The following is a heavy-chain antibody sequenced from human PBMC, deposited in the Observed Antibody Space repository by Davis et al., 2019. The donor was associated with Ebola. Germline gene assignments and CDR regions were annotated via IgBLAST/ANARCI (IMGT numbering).Heavy chain of an antibody. V-gene: IGHV4-59*12. CDR2: IYYSGST. CDR3: ATDYGDYQFDY. Sequence: SETQSLTCTVSGGYISGYYWSWIRQPPGKGLEWIGYIYYSGSTNYNPSLKSRVTISVDTSKNQFSLKLSSVTAADTAVYYCATDYGDYQFDYWGQGTLVTVSS. D-gene: IGHD4-17*01. CDR1: GGYISGYY. J-gene: IGHJ4*02.